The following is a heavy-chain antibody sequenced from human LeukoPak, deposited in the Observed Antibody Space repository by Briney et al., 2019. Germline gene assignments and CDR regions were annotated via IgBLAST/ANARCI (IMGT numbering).Heavy chain of an antibody. V-gene: IGHV3-9*01. CDR3: AKGAVAGTGFDY. D-gene: IGHD6-19*01. J-gene: IGHJ4*02. CDR1: GFTFDDYA. CDR2: ISWNSGSI. Sequence: PGRSLRLSSAASGFTFDDYAMHWVRQAPGKGLEWVSGISWNSGSIGYADSVKGRFTISRDNAKNSLYLQMNSLRAEDTALYYCAKGAVAGTGFDYWGQGTLVTVSS.